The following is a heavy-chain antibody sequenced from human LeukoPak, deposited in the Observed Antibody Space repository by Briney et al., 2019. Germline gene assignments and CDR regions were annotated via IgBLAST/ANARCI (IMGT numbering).Heavy chain of an antibody. CDR3: AKDPLVRGLTYDQ. CDR2: ISGSGRGYNT. J-gene: IGHJ4*02. CDR1: GFTFSSCA. Sequence: GGSLRLSCAASGFTFSSCAMSWVRQAPGKGLEWVSAISGSGRGYNTYYADSVKGRFTISRDNSKNTLYLQMNSLRAEDTAVYYCAKDPLVRGLTYDQWGQGTLVTVSS. D-gene: IGHD3-10*01. V-gene: IGHV3-23*01.